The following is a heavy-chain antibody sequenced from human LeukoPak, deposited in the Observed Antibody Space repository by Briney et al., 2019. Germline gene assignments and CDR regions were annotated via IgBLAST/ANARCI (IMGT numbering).Heavy chain of an antibody. Sequence: GGSLRLSCAASGFSFDDYAIHWVRQAPGKGLEWVSGISWNSGSLGYADSVKGRFTISRDNAKNSLYLEMNSLRTEDTALYYCAKEGRGLRYLDWLDYWGQGTLVTVSS. J-gene: IGHJ4*02. CDR1: GFSFDDYA. CDR3: AKEGRGLRYLDWLDY. D-gene: IGHD3-9*01. V-gene: IGHV3-9*01. CDR2: ISWNSGSL.